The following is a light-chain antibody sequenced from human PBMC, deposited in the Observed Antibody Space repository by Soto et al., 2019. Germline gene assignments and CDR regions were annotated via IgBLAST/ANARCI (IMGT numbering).Light chain of an antibody. CDR2: IAS. Sequence: DIQMTQSPSTLSASVGDRFTITCRASQDITNWLTWYQQKPGKAPKVLIYIASRLQSGVPSRFSGRASGTDFSLTISNLQPDDFATYFCQQSKTFPLTFGGGTKVDIK. V-gene: IGKV1-12*01. CDR1: QDITNW. CDR3: QQSKTFPLT. J-gene: IGKJ4*01.